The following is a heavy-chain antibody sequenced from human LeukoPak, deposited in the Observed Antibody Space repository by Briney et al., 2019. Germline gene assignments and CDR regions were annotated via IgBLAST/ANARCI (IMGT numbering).Heavy chain of an antibody. CDR3: ARAGYCTNGVCYDPGYFDY. CDR2: INPSGGST. V-gene: IGHV1-46*01. J-gene: IGHJ4*02. Sequence: ASVKVSCKASGYTFTSYYMHWVRQAPGQGLEWMGIINPSGGSTSYAQKFQGRVTMTRDMSTSTVYMELSSLRSEDTAVYYCARAGYCTNGVCYDPGYFDYWGQGTLVTVSS. D-gene: IGHD2-8*01. CDR1: GYTFTSYY.